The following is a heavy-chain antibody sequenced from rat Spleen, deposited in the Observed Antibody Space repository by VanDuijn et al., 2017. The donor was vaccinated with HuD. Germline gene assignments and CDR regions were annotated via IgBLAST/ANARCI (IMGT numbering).Heavy chain of an antibody. Sequence: EVQLVESGGGLVQPGRSMKLTCSASGFTFSDYYMAWVRQAPGKGLEWVASITNTGGSTYYPDSVKGRFTNSRDNAKSTLYLQMNSLRSEDTATYYCATAGTRVSRFAYWGQGVMVTVSS. CDR3: ATAGTRVSRFAY. D-gene: IGHD1-4*01. CDR1: GFTFSDYY. J-gene: IGHJ2*01. CDR2: ITNTGGST. V-gene: IGHV5-25*01.